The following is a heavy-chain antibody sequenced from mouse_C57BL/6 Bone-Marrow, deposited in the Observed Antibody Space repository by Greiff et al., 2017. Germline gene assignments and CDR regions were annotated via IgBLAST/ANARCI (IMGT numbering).Heavy chain of an antibody. V-gene: IGHV1-81*01. D-gene: IGHD1-1*01. J-gene: IGHJ1*03. CDR1: GYTFTSYG. CDR3: ARGAYGSYWYLDV. CDR2: IYPRSGNT. Sequence: VQLQQSGAELARPGASVKLSCKASGYTFTSYGISWVKQRTGQGLEWIGEIYPRSGNTYYNEKFKGKATLTADKSSSTAYMELRSLTSEDSAAYICARGAYGSYWYLDVWGTGTTVTVSS.